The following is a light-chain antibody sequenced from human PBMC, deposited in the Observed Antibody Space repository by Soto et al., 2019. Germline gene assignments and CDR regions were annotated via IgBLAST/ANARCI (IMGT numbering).Light chain of an antibody. J-gene: IGLJ1*01. V-gene: IGLV1-40*01. CDR1: SFNIGADYD. CDR2: GNT. CDR3: QSYDSSLSGCV. Sequence: QSVLTQPHSVSGAPGQRVTISCTGTSFNIGADYDVHWYQQLPGTAPKLLIYGNTNRPSGVPDRFSGSKSGTSASLAITGLQAEDEADYYCQSYDSSLSGCVFGTGTKVTVL.